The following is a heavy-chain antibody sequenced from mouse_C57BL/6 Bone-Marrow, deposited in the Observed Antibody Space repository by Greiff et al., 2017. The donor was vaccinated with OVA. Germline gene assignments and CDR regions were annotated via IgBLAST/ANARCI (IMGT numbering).Heavy chain of an antibody. V-gene: IGHV7-3*01. CDR1: GFTFTDYY. J-gene: IGHJ1*03. CDR3: ARYGGYDYDGYWYFDV. Sequence: EVQVVESGGGLVQPGGSLSLSCAASGFTFTDYYMSWVRQPPGKALEWLGFIRNKANGYTTEYSASVKGRFTISRDNSKSIFYLQMNALRAEDSATYYCARYGGYDYDGYWYFDVWGTGTTVTVSS. CDR2: IRNKANGYTT. D-gene: IGHD2-4*01.